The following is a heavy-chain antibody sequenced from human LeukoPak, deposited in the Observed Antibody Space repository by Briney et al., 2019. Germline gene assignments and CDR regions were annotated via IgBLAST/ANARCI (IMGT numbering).Heavy chain of an antibody. CDR2: ISGSGGST. D-gene: IGHD1-26*01. CDR3: AKAASGSYDY. V-gene: IGHV3-23*01. Sequence: GGSLRLSCVASGVTLSNYAMSWVRQAPGKGLEWVSAISGSGGSTYYADSVKGRFTISRDNSKNTLYLQMNSLRAEDTAVYYCAKAASGSYDYWGQGTLVTVSS. CDR1: GVTLSNYA. J-gene: IGHJ4*02.